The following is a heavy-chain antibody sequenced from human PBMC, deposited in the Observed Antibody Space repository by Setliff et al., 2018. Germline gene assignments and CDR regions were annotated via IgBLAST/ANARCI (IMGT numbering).Heavy chain of an antibody. CDR3: ARGRGVDTAMVYFDY. Sequence: PGGSLRLSCAASGFTFSSYAMNWVRQAPGKGLEWVSAISGSGGSTNYADSVKGRFTISRDNSKNTLYLQMNSLRAEDTAVYYCARGRGVDTAMVYFDYWGQGTLVTVSS. D-gene: IGHD5-18*01. V-gene: IGHV3-23*01. CDR1: GFTFSSYA. J-gene: IGHJ4*02. CDR2: ISGSGGST.